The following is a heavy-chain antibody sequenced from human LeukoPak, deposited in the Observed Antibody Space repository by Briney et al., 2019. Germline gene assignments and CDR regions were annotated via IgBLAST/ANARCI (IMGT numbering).Heavy chain of an antibody. CDR1: GGSISSGGYY. CDR2: IYYSGST. CDR3: ARVCCTSCYRGHYYYYYYMDV. Sequence: PSQTLSLTCTVSGGSISSGGYYWSWIRQHPGKGLEWIGYIYYSGSTYYNPSLKSRVTISVDTSKNQFSLKLSSVTAADTAVYYCARVCCTSCYRGHYYYYYYMDVWGKGTTVTVSS. J-gene: IGHJ6*03. D-gene: IGHD2-2*02. V-gene: IGHV4-31*03.